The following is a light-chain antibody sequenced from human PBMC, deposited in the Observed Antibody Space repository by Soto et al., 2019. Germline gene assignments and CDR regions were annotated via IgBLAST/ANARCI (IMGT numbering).Light chain of an antibody. J-gene: IGKJ2*01. CDR1: QSVSSSY. CDR2: GAS. V-gene: IGKV3D-15*01. Sequence: EIVLPQSPGTLSLSPGASATLSCRASQSVSSSYLAWYQQKPGQAPRLLIYGASSRATGIPARFSGSGSGTEFTLTIGSLQSDDFAVYYCQQYNNWPRTVGQGTKVDIK. CDR3: QQYNNWPRT.